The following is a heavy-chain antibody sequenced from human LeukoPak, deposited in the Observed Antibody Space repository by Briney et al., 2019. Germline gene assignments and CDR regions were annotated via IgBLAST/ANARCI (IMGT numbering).Heavy chain of an antibody. CDR2: IIPILGIA. V-gene: IGHV1-69*04. CDR1: GGTFSSYA. J-gene: IGHJ4*02. Sequence: SVKVSCKASGGTFSSYAISWVRQAPGQGLEWMGRIIPILGIANYAQNFQGRVTITADKSTSTAYMELSSLRSEDTAVYYCARGRIRGYSYGFSDYWGQGTLVTVSS. CDR3: ARGRIRGYSYGFSDY. D-gene: IGHD5-18*01.